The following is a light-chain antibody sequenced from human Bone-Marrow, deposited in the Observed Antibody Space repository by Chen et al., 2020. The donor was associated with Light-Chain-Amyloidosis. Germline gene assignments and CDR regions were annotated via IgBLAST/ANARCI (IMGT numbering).Light chain of an antibody. CDR3: QVWDSSSDHYV. CDR2: DDS. J-gene: IGLJ1*01. Sequence: SYVLTQPPSVSVAPGKTATITCGGKNIGSKRVHWYQQKPGQAPVVVVYDDSDRPSGIPERFSGSNSGNTATLTISRVEAGDEADYYCQVWDSSSDHYVFGTVTKVTVL. CDR1: NIGSKR. V-gene: IGLV3-21*03.